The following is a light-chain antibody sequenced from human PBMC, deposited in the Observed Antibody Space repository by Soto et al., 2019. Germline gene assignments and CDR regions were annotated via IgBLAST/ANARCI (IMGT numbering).Light chain of an antibody. CDR1: NSNIGNNY. Sequence: QPPSVSAAPGQKVTISCSGSNSNIGNNYVSWYQHVPGTAPKLLMYETDKRPSGIPDRFSGSKSGTSATLGITGLQTGDEADYYCGTWDSSLSGYVVFGGGTKLTVL. CDR2: ETD. V-gene: IGLV1-51*02. CDR3: GTWDSSLSGYVV. J-gene: IGLJ2*01.